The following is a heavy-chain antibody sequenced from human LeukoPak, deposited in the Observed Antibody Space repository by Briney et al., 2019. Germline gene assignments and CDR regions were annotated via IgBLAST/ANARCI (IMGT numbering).Heavy chain of an antibody. D-gene: IGHD3-16*01. CDR3: ASSKEGGGFDLDH. J-gene: IGHJ4*02. Sequence: PSETLSLTCTVSGGSISGYYWSWIRQPPGKGLEWIAYIYYNGNTNYNPSLKSRVTISVDTSKNQFSLKLSSVTAADTAMYYCASSKEGGGFDLDHWGQGTLVTVSS. CDR1: GGSISGYY. CDR2: IYYNGNT. V-gene: IGHV4-59*01.